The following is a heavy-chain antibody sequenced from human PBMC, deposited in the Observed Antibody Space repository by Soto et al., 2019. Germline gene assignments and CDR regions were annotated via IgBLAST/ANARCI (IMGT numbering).Heavy chain of an antibody. CDR1: GYTFTGYY. V-gene: IGHV1-2*02. D-gene: IGHD3-10*01. CDR3: ARGGLLLWFGELPGADAFDI. Sequence: QVQLVQSGAEVKKPGASVKVSCKASGYTFTGYYMHWVRQAPGQGLEWMGWINPNSGGTNSAQKLQGRVTMTRDTSISTAYMELSRLRSDDTAVYYCARGGLLLWFGELPGADAFDIWGQGTMVTVSS. J-gene: IGHJ3*02. CDR2: INPNSGGT.